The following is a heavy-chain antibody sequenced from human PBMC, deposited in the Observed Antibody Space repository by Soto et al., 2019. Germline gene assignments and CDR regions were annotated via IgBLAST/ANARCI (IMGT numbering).Heavy chain of an antibody. Sequence: GGSLRLSCAASGFTFSSYWMSWVRQAPGKGLEWVANIKQDGSEKYYVDSVKGRFTISRDNAKNSLYLQMNSLRAEDTAVYYCARDSSGWYFGFDIWGQGTMVTVSS. CDR1: GFTFSSYW. CDR3: ARDSSGWYFGFDI. V-gene: IGHV3-7*03. D-gene: IGHD6-19*01. CDR2: IKQDGSEK. J-gene: IGHJ3*02.